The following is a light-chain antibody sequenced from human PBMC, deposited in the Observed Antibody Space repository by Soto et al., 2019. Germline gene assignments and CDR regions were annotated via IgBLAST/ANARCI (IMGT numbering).Light chain of an antibody. V-gene: IGKV1-12*01. J-gene: IGKJ2*01. CDR1: QGISSW. CDR2: AAS. Sequence: DIQMTQSPSSVSASVGDRVTITCRASQGISSWLAWSQQKPGKAPKLLIYAASNLQSGDPSRFRGTGSRTDFTLPISSLQPEDFARYCCQQANSVPRYTFGKGTKLEI. CDR3: QQANSVPRYT.